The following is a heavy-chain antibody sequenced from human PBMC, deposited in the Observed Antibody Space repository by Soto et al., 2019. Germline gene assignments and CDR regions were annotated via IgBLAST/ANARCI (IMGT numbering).Heavy chain of an antibody. V-gene: IGHV3-15*07. CDR3: GSVPTKMLCTSIYYYGMVL. D-gene: IGHD2-8*01. CDR1: GFTLSDVW. J-gene: IGHJ6*02. Sequence: EVQLVESGGGLVKPGESLRLSCAASGFTLSDVWVNWVRQAPGKGLEWVGRIKSETFGATIDYATPLKDRFVISRYDSENPLTVPLTTLKSANTPVYYYGSVPTKMLCTSIYYYGMVLWGQGNTVSVS. CDR2: IKSETFGATI.